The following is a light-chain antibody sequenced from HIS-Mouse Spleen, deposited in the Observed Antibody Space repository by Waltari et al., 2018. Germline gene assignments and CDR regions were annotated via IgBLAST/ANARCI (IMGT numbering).Light chain of an antibody. V-gene: IGLV3-21*02. J-gene: IGLJ1*01. CDR1: NLGRKT. CDR2: DDS. Sequence: SYVLTQPPSVSVAPGQTARITCGGNNLGRKTVPRHQQKPGQAPVLVVYDDSDRPSGIPERFSGSNSGNTATLTISRVEAGDEADYYCQVWDSSSDRVFGTGTKVTVL. CDR3: QVWDSSSDRV.